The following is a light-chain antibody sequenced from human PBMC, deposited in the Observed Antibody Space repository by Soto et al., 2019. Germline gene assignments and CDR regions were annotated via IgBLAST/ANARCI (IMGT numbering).Light chain of an antibody. J-gene: IGLJ1*01. CDR1: ISNIGGNS. CDR3: GSWDSSLSAYV. V-gene: IGLV1-51*01. CDR2: DDN. Sequence: AVLTQPPSFSAAPGEKVTISCSGSISNIGGNSVSWYQQLPGTAPKLLIYDDNKRPSGIPDRFSGSKSGTSATLGITGFQTGDEADYYCGSWDSSLSAYVFGTGTKVTVL.